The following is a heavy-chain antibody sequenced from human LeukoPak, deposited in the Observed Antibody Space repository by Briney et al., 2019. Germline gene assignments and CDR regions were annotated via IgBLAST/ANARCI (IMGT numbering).Heavy chain of an antibody. V-gene: IGHV3-21*01. Sequence: GGSLRLSCAASGFTFDSYSMNWVRQAPGKGLEWVSSITSSSNYIYYADSVKGRFTISRDNAKNSLYLQINSLRAEDTAVYYCARDPSAYYDILTGLDDIWGQGTMVTVSS. CDR2: ITSSSNYI. J-gene: IGHJ3*02. CDR1: GFTFDSYS. D-gene: IGHD3-9*01. CDR3: ARDPSAYYDILTGLDDI.